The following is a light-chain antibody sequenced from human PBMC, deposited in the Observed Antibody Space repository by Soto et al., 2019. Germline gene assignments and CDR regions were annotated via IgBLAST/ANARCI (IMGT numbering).Light chain of an antibody. Sequence: EIVMTQSPATLSVSPGERATLSCRASQSVSSDLAWYHQKPGQAPRLLIYDASRRASGVPARFSGSGSGTDFTLTISSLQSEDFAEYHCQQYNNWPQTFGQGTKVDNK. J-gene: IGKJ1*01. CDR3: QQYNNWPQT. V-gene: IGKV3D-15*01. CDR1: QSVSSD. CDR2: DAS.